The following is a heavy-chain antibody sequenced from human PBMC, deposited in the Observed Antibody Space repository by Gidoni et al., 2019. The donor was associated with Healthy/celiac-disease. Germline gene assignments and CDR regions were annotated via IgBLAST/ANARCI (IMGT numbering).Heavy chain of an antibody. CDR2: ISSSSSYI. CDR3: ARDQRLAVAGFDY. Sequence: EVQLVASGGGLVKPGGSLRHPCAAAGFPIRSYSMNWVRQAPGQGLEWVTSISSSSSYIYYADSVKGRFTISRDNAKNSLYLQMNSLRAEDTAVYYCARDQRLAVAGFDYWGQGTLVTVSS. D-gene: IGHD6-19*01. V-gene: IGHV3-21*01. CDR1: GFPIRSYS. J-gene: IGHJ4*02.